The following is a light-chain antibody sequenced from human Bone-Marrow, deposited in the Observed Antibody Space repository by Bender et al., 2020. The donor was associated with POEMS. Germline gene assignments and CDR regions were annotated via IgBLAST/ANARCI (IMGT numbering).Light chain of an antibody. Sequence: QSVLTQPPSASGTPGQRVTISCSGSSSNIGSHYVYWYQQLPGTAPQVLIYRNDQRPSGVPERFSGSRSGTSASLAISGLHSEDEADYYCAAWDASLHVMVFGGGTKLTVL. CDR2: RND. CDR1: SSNIGSHY. J-gene: IGLJ3*02. CDR3: AAWDASLHVMV. V-gene: IGLV1-47*01.